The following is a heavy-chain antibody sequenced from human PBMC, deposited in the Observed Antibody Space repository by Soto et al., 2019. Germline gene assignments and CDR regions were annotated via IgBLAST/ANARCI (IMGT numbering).Heavy chain of an antibody. CDR2: IKQDGSEK. J-gene: IGHJ4*02. CDR1: GFTFSSYW. V-gene: IGHV3-7*01. CDR3: ARGFITMVRGSFDY. Sequence: EVQLLESGGGLVQPGGSLRLSCAASGFTFSSYWMSWVRQAPGKGLEWVANIKQDGSEKYYVDSVKGRFTISRDNAKNSRYLQMNSLRAEDTAVYYCARGFITMVRGSFDYWGQGTLVTVSS. D-gene: IGHD3-10*01.